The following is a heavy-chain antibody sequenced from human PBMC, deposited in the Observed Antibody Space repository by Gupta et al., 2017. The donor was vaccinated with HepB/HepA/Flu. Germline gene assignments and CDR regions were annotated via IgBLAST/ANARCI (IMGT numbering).Heavy chain of an antibody. CDR3: AHRMSSKYYTSRHSFDF. CDR2: IYWNDDR. Sequence: QITLKESGPTLVNSTQTLTLSWTVSGFPGGSSEVGVAWVRQAPGKALEWLALIYWNDDRRYSPFLKNRLTITRDNYKNQVFLTMTNVDPVDTATYFCAHRMSSKYYTSRHSFDFWGQGTLVTVSS. V-gene: IGHV2-5*01. J-gene: IGHJ4*02. D-gene: IGHD2/OR15-2a*01. CDR1: GFPGGSSEVG.